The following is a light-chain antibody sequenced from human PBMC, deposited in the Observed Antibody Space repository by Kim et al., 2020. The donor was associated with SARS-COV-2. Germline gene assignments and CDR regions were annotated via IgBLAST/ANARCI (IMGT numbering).Light chain of an antibody. CDR3: SSRDSSGDHVV. CDR2: GKY. V-gene: IGLV3-19*01. J-gene: IGLJ3*02. CDR1: SLRKYY. Sequence: AVGQTGRLTCQGDSLRKYYATWYQQRPGQAPTLVLYGKYDRPSGIPDRFSGSASGNTASLTITGAQAEDEGDYYCSSRDSSGDHVVFGGGTQLTVL.